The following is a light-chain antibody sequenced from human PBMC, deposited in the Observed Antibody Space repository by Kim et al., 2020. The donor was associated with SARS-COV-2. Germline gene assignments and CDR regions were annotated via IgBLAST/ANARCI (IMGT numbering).Light chain of an antibody. J-gene: IGKJ1*01. CDR2: SAS. V-gene: IGKV3-20*01. Sequence: EIVLTQSPGTLSLSPGERATLSCRASQTVSSSYLAWYQQKPGQAPRLLIYSASSRATGIPDRFSGSGSGTDFTLNISSLEPEDFAVYYCQQYDSSRWTFGQGTKVDIK. CDR1: QTVSSSY. CDR3: QQYDSSRWT.